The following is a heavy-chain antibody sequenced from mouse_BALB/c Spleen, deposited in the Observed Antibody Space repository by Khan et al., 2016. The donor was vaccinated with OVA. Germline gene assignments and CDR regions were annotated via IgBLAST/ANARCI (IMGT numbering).Heavy chain of an antibody. CDR1: GYSFTVYY. D-gene: IGHD2-14*01. CDR2: VNPNTDNT. J-gene: IGHJ3*01. V-gene: IGHV1-26*01. CDR3: ASGYDFFAS. Sequence: EVQLQQSGPDLVKPGASVKISCKASGYSFTVYYMSWVKQSHGKSLEWIGSVNPNTDNTNYNQEFKGKAILTVDKSSKTAYMELRSLTSEDSAVYFCASGYDFFASWGQGTVVTVSA.